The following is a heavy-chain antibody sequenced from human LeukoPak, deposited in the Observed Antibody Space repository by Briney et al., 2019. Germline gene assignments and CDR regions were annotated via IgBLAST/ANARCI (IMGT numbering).Heavy chain of an antibody. CDR2: IYYSGIT. J-gene: IGHJ4*02. CDR1: GGSISSSAYY. CDR3: ARDGDCSSDSCYFDY. D-gene: IGHD2-2*01. V-gene: IGHV4-31*03. Sequence: SETLSLTCTVSGGSISSSAYYWSWIRQHPGKGLVWIGYIYYSGITYYNPPLKSRVTISVDTSKNQFSLNLSSVTAADTAVYYCARDGDCSSDSCYFDYWGQGILVTVSS.